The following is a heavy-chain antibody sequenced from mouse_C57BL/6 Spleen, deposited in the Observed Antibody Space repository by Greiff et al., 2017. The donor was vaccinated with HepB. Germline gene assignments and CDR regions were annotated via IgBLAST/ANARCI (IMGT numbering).Heavy chain of an antibody. CDR2: IDPSDSYT. Sequence: QVQLQQPGAELVMPGASVKLSCKASGYTFTSYWMHWVKQRPGQGLEWIGEIDPSDSYTNYNQKFKGKSTLTVDKSSSTAYMQLSSLTSEDSAVYYCARITTVVAPDWYFDVWGTGTTVTVSS. J-gene: IGHJ1*03. CDR1: GYTFTSYW. D-gene: IGHD1-1*01. CDR3: ARITTVVAPDWYFDV. V-gene: IGHV1-69*01.